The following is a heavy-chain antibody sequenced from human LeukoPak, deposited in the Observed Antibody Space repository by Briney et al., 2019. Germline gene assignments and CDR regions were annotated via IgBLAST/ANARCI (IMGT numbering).Heavy chain of an antibody. CDR1: GYTFTSYG. Sequence: ASVKVSCKASGYTFTSYGISWVRQAPGQGLEWMGWISAYNGNTNYAQKLQGRVTMTTDTSTSTAYMELRSLRSDDTAVYYCAGDGDLGFWSGSCWFDPWGQGTLVTVSS. J-gene: IGHJ5*02. CDR3: AGDGDLGFWSGSCWFDP. V-gene: IGHV1-18*01. CDR2: ISAYNGNT. D-gene: IGHD3-3*01.